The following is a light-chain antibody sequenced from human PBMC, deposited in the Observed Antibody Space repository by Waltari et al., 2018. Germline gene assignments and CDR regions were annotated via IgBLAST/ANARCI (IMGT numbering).Light chain of an antibody. V-gene: IGKV1-33*01. CDR2: DAF. Sequence: DIQMTQSPSSMSASVGDRVSITCQASQDIRNYSSWYQQKPGKAPKLLIYDAFNLQTGGPSRFSGSAAGTDFTFTISSLQPEDIATYYCQQYKDLPRTFGQGTKVEVK. CDR3: QQYKDLPRT. J-gene: IGKJ1*01. CDR1: QDIRNY.